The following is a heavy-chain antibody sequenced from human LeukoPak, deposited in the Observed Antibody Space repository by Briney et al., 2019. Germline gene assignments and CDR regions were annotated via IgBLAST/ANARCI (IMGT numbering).Heavy chain of an antibody. CDR1: GVSISSYY. V-gene: IGHV4-59*08. Sequence: SETLSLTCTVSGVSISSYYWSWIRQPPGKGLEWIGYIYYSGSTNYNPSLKSRVTISVDTSKNQFSLKLSSVTAADTAVYYCARLCKIAAAGTGYYFDYWGQGTLVTVSS. CDR3: ARLCKIAAAGTGYYFDY. CDR2: IYYSGST. D-gene: IGHD6-13*01. J-gene: IGHJ4*02.